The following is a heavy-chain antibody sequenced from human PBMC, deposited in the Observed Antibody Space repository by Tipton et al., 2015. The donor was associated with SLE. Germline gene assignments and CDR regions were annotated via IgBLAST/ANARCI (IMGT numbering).Heavy chain of an antibody. V-gene: IGHV4-59*11. CDR3: ARSVGVIGGGYVEI. J-gene: IGHJ3*02. Sequence: GLVKPSETLSLTCSVSGGSISSHFWTWIRQPPGKGLEWIGDIYFAGSSKYNPSLRGRVTISVDTSKTQFSLRLSSVTAADTAVYYCARSVGVIGGGYVEIWGQGTKVIVSS. CDR1: GGSISSHF. CDR2: IYFAGSS. D-gene: IGHD2-21*01.